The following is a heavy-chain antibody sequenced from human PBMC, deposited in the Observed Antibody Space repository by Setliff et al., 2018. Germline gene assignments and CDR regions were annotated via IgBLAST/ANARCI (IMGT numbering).Heavy chain of an antibody. V-gene: IGHV3-49*03. CDR3: TLAAGDYFDY. J-gene: IGHJ4*02. CDR1: GFTFGDYA. CDR2: IRSKAYGGTT. Sequence: GESLKISCTASGFTFGDYAMSWFRQAPGKGLEWVGFIRSKAYGGTTEYAASVKGRFTISRDDSKSIAYLQMNSLKTEDTAVYYCTLAAGDYFDYWGQGTLVTVSS. D-gene: IGHD6-13*01.